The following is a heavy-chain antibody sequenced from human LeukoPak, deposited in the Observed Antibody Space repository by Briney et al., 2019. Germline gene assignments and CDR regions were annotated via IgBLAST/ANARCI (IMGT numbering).Heavy chain of an antibody. CDR1: GFTFSSYW. CDR2: IKQDGSEK. Sequence: GGSLRLSCAASGFTFSSYWMSWVRQAPGKGLEWVANIKQDGSEKYYVDSVKGRFAISRDNAKNSLYLQMNSLRAEDTAVYYCARDVYDSSGYYDAFDIWGQGTIVTVSS. CDR3: ARDVYDSSGYYDAFDI. D-gene: IGHD3-22*01. J-gene: IGHJ3*02. V-gene: IGHV3-7*01.